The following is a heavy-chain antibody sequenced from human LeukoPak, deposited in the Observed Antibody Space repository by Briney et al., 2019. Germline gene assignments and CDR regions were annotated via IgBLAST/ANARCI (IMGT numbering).Heavy chain of an antibody. CDR3: AKKGCSTSGCPASFDY. CDR1: GFPFRSYT. CDR2: ISSSSSPI. Sequence: PGGSLRLSCAASGFPFRSYTMNWVRQAPGKGLEWLSYISSSSSPIYYADSVKGRFTISRNNSKNTLYLQMNNLRAEDTALYYCAKKGCSTSGCPASFDYWGQGTLVTVSS. J-gene: IGHJ4*02. V-gene: IGHV3-48*01. D-gene: IGHD2-2*01.